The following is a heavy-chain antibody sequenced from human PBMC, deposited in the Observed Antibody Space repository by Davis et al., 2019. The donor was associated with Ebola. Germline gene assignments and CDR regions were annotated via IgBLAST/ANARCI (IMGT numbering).Heavy chain of an antibody. V-gene: IGHV3-7*01. Sequence: GESLKISCATSGFTFSSYWMSWVRQAPGKGLEWVANIKQDGSEKYYVDSMKGRFTISRDNGKNSLYLQMNSLRAEDTAVYYCARVYSGSYDPWGQGTLVTVSS. J-gene: IGHJ5*02. CDR2: IKQDGSEK. D-gene: IGHD1-26*01. CDR1: GFTFSSYW. CDR3: ARVYSGSYDP.